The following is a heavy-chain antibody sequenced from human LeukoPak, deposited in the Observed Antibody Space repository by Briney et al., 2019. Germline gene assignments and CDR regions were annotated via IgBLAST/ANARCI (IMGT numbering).Heavy chain of an antibody. CDR2: INDNGGRT. CDR3: VKDVGGSYAFDY. CDR1: GFTFSSYG. Sequence: GGSLRLSCAASGFTFSSYGMHWVRQAPGKGLEYVSGINDNGGRTHYGDSVKGRFSISRDNSKNTLHLQMSTLRAEDTALYYCVKDVGGSYAFDYWGQGILVTVAS. V-gene: IGHV3-64D*09. J-gene: IGHJ4*02. D-gene: IGHD1-26*01.